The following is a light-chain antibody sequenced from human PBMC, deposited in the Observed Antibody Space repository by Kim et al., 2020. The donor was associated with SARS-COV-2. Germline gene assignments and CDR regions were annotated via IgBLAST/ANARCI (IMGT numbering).Light chain of an antibody. CDR1: GGLSWY. CDR3: QKQRTYPYT. J-gene: IGKJ2*01. Sequence: ASVGDRVTITCQTSGGLSWYLAWYQQKPGKAPRPLIHSTSTLQRGVPTRFRATGTGTEFALTISGLRRDDFGTDYCQKQRTYPYTFGQGTKLEI. V-gene: IGKV1-9*01. CDR2: STS.